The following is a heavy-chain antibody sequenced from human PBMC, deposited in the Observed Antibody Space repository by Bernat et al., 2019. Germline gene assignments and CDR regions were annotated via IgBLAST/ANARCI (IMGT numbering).Heavy chain of an antibody. CDR1: GGSISSGGYY. Sequence: QVQLQESGPGLVKPSETLSLTCTVSGGSISSGGYYWSWIRQHPGKGLEWIGYIYYSGGTYYNPSLKSRVTISVDTSKNQFSLKLSAVTAADTAVYYCARDYSGSGYYGDFDYWGQGTLVTVSS. D-gene: IGHD3-3*01. CDR2: IYYSGGT. V-gene: IGHV4-31*03. J-gene: IGHJ4*02. CDR3: ARDYSGSGYYGDFDY.